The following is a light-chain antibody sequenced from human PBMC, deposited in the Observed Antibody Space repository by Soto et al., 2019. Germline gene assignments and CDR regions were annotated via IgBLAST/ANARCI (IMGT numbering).Light chain of an antibody. CDR3: AAWDDSLSGVV. Sequence: QAVVTQPPSASGTPGQRVTISCSGSSSNIGSNYVFWYPHLPGTAPKLLIYRNNQRPSGVPDRFSGSKSGTSASLAISGLRSEAETDYYCAAWDDSLSGVVFGGETKLTVL. CDR2: RNN. CDR1: SSNIGSNY. J-gene: IGLJ2*01. V-gene: IGLV1-47*01.